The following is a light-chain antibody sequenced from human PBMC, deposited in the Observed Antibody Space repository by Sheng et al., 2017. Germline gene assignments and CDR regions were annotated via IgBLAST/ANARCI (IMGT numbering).Light chain of an antibody. J-gene: IGLJ2*01. Sequence: SYELTQPPSVSVSPGQTATITCSGDSLGSKYVSWYQHRAGQSPLLVMFKDSRRPSGIPERFSGSNSGNTAALAISGTQSTDEADYYCQAWDTSIVVFGGGTKLTVL. V-gene: IGLV3-1*01. CDR3: QAWDTSIVV. CDR1: SLGSKY. CDR2: KDS.